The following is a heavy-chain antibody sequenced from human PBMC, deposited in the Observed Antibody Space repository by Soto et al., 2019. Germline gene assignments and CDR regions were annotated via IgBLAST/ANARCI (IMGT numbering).Heavy chain of an antibody. D-gene: IGHD4-17*01. V-gene: IGHV3-33*01. J-gene: IGHJ4*02. Sequence: QVQLVESGGGVVQPGTSLRLSCAASGFTFSSYGMHWVRQAPGKGLEWVAVIWYDGSNKYYADSVKGRFTIPRDNSKNTLYLQMNSLRAEDTAVYYCARDDKDKYGDDGGGFGCWGQGTLVTVSS. CDR2: IWYDGSNK. CDR1: GFTFSSYG. CDR3: ARDDKDKYGDDGGGFGC.